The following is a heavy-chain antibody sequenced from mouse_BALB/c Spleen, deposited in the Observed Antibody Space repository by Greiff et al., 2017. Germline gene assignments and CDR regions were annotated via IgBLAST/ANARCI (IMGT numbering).Heavy chain of an antibody. J-gene: IGHJ4*01. CDR3: ARWGGLRDYYAMDY. CDR2: INPSNGRT. Sequence: QVQLQQPGAELVKPGASVKLSCKASGYTFTSYWMHWVKQRPGQGLEWIGEINPSNGRTNYNEKFKSKATLTVDKSSSTAYMQLSSLTSEDSAVYYCARWGGLRDYYAMDYWGQGTSVTVSS. V-gene: IGHV1S81*02. CDR1: GYTFTSYW. D-gene: IGHD2-2*01.